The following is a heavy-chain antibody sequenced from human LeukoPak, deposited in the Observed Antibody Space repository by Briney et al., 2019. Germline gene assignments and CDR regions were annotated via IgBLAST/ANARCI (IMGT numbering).Heavy chain of an antibody. J-gene: IGHJ4*02. Sequence: SQTLSLTRTVSGGSLSSGGYYWSWIRQHPGKGLEWIGYIYYSGSTYYNPSLKSRVTISVDTSKIQFSLNLSSVAAVDTAVYYGARQGRGSYDFWCGYYEEYYFDYWGQGTLVTVSS. CDR1: GGSLSSGGYY. CDR2: IYYSGST. CDR3: ARQGRGSYDFWCGYYEEYYFDY. D-gene: IGHD3-3*01. V-gene: IGHV4-31*03.